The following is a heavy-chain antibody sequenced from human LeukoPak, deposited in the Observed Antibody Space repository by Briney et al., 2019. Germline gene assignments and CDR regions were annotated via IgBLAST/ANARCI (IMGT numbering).Heavy chain of an antibody. D-gene: IGHD5-18*01. CDR3: TSPDTADT. CDR1: GFTFRNYG. V-gene: IGHV3-30*03. Sequence: GSLRLSCTASGFTFRNYGMHWVRPAPGKGLDWVAAILDDGRFRYSADSVKGRFTVSRDNSKSTLYLQMNSLRDEDTAVYYCTSPDTADTWGQGTLVTVYS. CDR2: ILDDGRFR. J-gene: IGHJ5*02.